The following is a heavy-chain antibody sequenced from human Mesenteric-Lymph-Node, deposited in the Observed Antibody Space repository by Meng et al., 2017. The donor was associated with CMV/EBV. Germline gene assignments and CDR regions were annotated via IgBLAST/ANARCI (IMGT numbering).Heavy chain of an antibody. V-gene: IGHV3-33*06. D-gene: IGHD3-10*01. CDR3: AKDRGSSYYYYGMDV. CDR2: IWYDGSNK. CDR1: GFTFSSYA. Sequence: LSLTCAASGFTFSSYAMHWVRQAPGKGLEWVAVIWYDGSNKYYADPVKGRFTISRDNSKNTLYLQMNSLRAEDTAVYNCAKDRGSSYYYYGMDVWGQGTTVTVSS. J-gene: IGHJ6*02.